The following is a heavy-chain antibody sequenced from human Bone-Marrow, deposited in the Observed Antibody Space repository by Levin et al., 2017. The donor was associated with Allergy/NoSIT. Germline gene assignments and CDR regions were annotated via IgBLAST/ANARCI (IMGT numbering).Heavy chain of an antibody. J-gene: IGHJ4*02. Sequence: SCAASGFSFESYAMHWVRQAPGKGLEWVAVISYHGSDEYYADSVKGRFTVSRDNSKNMLFLDMNSLRIEDTAVYYCARDISHNFDWWSRRLDWGQGTLATVSS. CDR1: GFSFESYA. D-gene: IGHD3-9*01. V-gene: IGHV3-30-3*01. CDR2: ISYHGSDE. CDR3: ARDISHNFDWWSRRLD.